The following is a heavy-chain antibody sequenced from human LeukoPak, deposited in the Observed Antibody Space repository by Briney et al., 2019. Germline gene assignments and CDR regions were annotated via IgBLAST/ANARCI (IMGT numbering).Heavy chain of an antibody. CDR2: ISTSSSTI. V-gene: IGHV3-48*01. Sequence: GGSLRLSCAASGSTFSSYSMNWVRQAPGKGREWVSYISTSSSTIYYAASVKGRFTISRDTAKNPLYLQLNCVSAADTAVYYCARDSGGSYLATYYMDVWGKGTTVTVSS. CDR3: ARDSGGSYLATYYMDV. CDR1: GSTFSSYS. J-gene: IGHJ6*03. D-gene: IGHD1-26*01.